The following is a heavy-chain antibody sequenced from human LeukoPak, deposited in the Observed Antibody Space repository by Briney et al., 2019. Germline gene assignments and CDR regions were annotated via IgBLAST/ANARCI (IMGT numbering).Heavy chain of an antibody. Sequence: SLRLSSAASGFAFDDYAMHWVRQAPGGGLEWVSGISWNSGSIGYADSVKGRFTISRDNAKNSLYLQMNSLRAEDTALYYCAKASGSYYQIADYWGQGTLVTVSS. CDR2: ISWNSGSI. J-gene: IGHJ4*02. CDR1: GFAFDDYA. D-gene: IGHD3-10*01. CDR3: AKASGSYYQIADY. V-gene: IGHV3-9*01.